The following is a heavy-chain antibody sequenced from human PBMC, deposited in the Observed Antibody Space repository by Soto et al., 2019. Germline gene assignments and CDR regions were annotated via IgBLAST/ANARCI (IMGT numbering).Heavy chain of an antibody. CDR2: ISSSGSTI. J-gene: IGHJ4*02. D-gene: IGHD5-18*01. CDR1: GFTFSSYE. Sequence: PGGSLRLSCAASGFTFSSYEMNWVRQAPGKGLEWVSYISSSGSTIYYADSVKGRFTISRDNAKNSLYLQMNSLRAEDTAVYYCAREVTAMVRRACFDYWGQGTLVTVSS. V-gene: IGHV3-48*03. CDR3: AREVTAMVRRACFDY.